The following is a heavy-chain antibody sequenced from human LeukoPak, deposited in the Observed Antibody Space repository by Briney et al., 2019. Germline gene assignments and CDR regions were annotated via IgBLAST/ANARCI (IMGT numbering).Heavy chain of an antibody. D-gene: IGHD3-16*01. CDR3: AREQATFGSAGAFDI. V-gene: IGHV3-33*01. CDR1: GFTLWRHG. Sequence: AGTSLRLSCAASGFTLWRHGMHWLRQTPGKGLEWVAVTWFGGTDYADSVKGRVTVSRDNSKMTLYLQMNYLRVEDTALYYCAREQATFGSAGAFDIWGRGTVVTVSS. CDR2: TWFGGT. J-gene: IGHJ3*02.